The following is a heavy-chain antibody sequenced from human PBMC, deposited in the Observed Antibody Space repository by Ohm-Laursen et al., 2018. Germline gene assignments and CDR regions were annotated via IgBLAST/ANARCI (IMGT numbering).Heavy chain of an antibody. V-gene: IGHV3-23*01. Sequence: SLRLSCSASGFTFSSYAMSWVRQAPGKGLEWVSGIGGSGGRTYYPDSVKGQFTISRDNSKNTLYLQMNSLRAEDTAVYYCAKDLAAADSYGMDVWGQGTTVTVSS. CDR3: AKDLAAADSYGMDV. CDR2: IGGSGGRT. J-gene: IGHJ6*02. CDR1: GFTFSSYA.